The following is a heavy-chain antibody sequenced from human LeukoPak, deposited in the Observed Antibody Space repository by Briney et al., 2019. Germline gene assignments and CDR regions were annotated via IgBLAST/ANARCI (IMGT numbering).Heavy chain of an antibody. Sequence: PGGSLRLSCAASGFTFSSYAMSWVRQAPGKGLEWVSAISGSGGSTYYADSVKGRFTISRDNPQSSLYLQMNSLRDEDTAVYYCARGAVTHYYYGMDVWGLGTTVIVSS. CDR3: ARGAVTHYYYGMDV. V-gene: IGHV3-23*01. D-gene: IGHD4-17*01. J-gene: IGHJ6*02. CDR2: ISGSGGST. CDR1: GFTFSSYA.